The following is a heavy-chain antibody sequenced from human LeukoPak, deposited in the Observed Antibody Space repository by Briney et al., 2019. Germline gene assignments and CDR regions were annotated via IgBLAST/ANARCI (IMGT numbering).Heavy chain of an antibody. V-gene: IGHV4-59*12. Sequence: SETLSHTCTVSGGSISSYYWSWIRQPPGKGLEWIGYIYYSGSTNYNPSLKSRVTISVDTSKNQFSLKLSSVTAADTAVYYCARGRLGGSGSYYRHWFDPWGQGTLVTVSS. J-gene: IGHJ5*02. CDR3: ARGRLGGSGSYYRHWFDP. D-gene: IGHD3-10*01. CDR2: IYYSGST. CDR1: GGSISSYY.